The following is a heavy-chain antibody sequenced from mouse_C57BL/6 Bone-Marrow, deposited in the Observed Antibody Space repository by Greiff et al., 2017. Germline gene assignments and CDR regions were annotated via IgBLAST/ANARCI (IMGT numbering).Heavy chain of an antibody. D-gene: IGHD2-13*01. V-gene: IGHV2-2*01. CDR3: ARNSDPWFAY. CDR1: GFSLTSSG. J-gene: IGHJ3*01. CDR2: IWSGGST. Sequence: QVQLKESGPGLVQPSQSLSITCTVSGFSLTSSGVNWVRQSPGKGLAWLGVIWSGGSTDYNAAFISSLSISKDNSKSQVFFKINSLQAEDTAIYYWARNSDPWFAYWGQGTLVTVSA.